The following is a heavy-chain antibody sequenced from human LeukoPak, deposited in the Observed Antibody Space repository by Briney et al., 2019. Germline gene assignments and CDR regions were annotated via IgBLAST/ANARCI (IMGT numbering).Heavy chain of an antibody. V-gene: IGHV1-2*02. D-gene: IGHD2-15*01. CDR3: ARALKRSGGSCYLGY. Sequence: VASAKVSCKASGYTFTGYYMHWVRQAPGQGLEWMGWINPNSGGTNYAQKFQGRVTMTRDTSISTAYMELSRLRSDDTAVYYCARALKRSGGSCYLGYWGQGTLVTVSS. CDR2: INPNSGGT. CDR1: GYTFTGYY. J-gene: IGHJ4*02.